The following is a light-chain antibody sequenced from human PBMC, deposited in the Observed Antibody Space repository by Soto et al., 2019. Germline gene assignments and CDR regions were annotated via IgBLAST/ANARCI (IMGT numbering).Light chain of an antibody. V-gene: IGKV3-15*01. CDR3: QQYNNWPET. J-gene: IGKJ1*01. Sequence: EIVMTQSPATLSVSPGERATLSCRASQSVSSNLAWYQQKPGQAPRLLIYGASTRATGIPGRFSGSGSGPDFTLTNSSLQSEDFAVYYCQQYNNWPETFGQGTKVEIK. CDR1: QSVSSN. CDR2: GAS.